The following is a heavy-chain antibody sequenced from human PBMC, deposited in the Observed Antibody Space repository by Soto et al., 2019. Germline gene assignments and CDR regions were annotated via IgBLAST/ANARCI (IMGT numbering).Heavy chain of an antibody. CDR2: IIPIFGTA. D-gene: IGHD3-22*01. Sequence: VKVSCKDSGDTFSSDAISWVRRAPGQGLEWMGGIIPIFGTANYAQKFKGRVTITADKSTSTAYMELISLRSEDTAMYYCARGWYYYDSSGYAFDYWGQGTQVTVSS. CDR3: ARGWYYYDSSGYAFDY. V-gene: IGHV1-69*06. CDR1: GDTFSSDA. J-gene: IGHJ4*02.